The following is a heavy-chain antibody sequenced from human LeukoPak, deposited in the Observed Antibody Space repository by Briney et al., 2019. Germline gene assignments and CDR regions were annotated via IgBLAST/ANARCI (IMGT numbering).Heavy chain of an antibody. CDR3: AAGTAADY. CDR2: IWYDGSNK. CDR1: GFTFSSYA. Sequence: GGSLRLSCAASGFTFSSYAMHWVRQAPGKGLEWVAVIWYDGSNKYYADSVKGRFTISRDNAQNALFLQMNSLRVEDTAVYYCAAGTAADYWGQGTLVTVSS. V-gene: IGHV3-33*03. J-gene: IGHJ4*02. D-gene: IGHD6-13*01.